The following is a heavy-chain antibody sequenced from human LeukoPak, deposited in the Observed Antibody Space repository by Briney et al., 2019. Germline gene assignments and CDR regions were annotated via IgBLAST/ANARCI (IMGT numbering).Heavy chain of an antibody. J-gene: IGHJ4*02. CDR3: AKAPVTSCRGAYCYPFDS. Sequence: PGGSLRLSCAASGFTFSNYGMNWVRQAPGKGLEWVSGISPSGDITYYADSVKGRFTISRDNSKNTVYLQMNSLRAEDAAVYFCAKAPVTSCRGAYCYPFDSWGQGTLVTVSS. CDR2: ISPSGDIT. CDR1: GFTFSNYG. V-gene: IGHV3-23*01. D-gene: IGHD2-21*01.